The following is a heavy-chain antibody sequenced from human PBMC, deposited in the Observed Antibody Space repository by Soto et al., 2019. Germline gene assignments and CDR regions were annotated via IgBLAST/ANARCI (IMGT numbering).Heavy chain of an antibody. J-gene: IGHJ6*02. CDR1: GGSFSGYY. D-gene: IGHD5-18*01. CDR2: INHSGST. Sequence: QVQLQQWGAGLLKPSETLSLTCAVYGGSFSGYYWSWIRQPPGKGLEWIGEINHSGSTNYNPSLKSRVTISVDTSRNQFSLKLSSVTAADTALYYCARGQWRYSYGTYYYYGMDVWGQGTTVTVSS. V-gene: IGHV4-34*01. CDR3: ARGQWRYSYGTYYYYGMDV.